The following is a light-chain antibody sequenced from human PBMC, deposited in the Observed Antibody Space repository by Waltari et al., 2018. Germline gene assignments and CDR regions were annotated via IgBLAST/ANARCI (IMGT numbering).Light chain of an antibody. J-gene: IGLJ1*01. CDR3: LSFSAVGTRV. V-gene: IGLV2-14*03. Sequence: QSALTQPASVSGSPGQSITISCTGTSSDVGSYNYVSWYQQHPDKVPKLLIFDVIYRPSGVSDRFSGSKSGNTASLTSSGLRADDEADYYCLSFSAVGTRVFGTGTRVTVL. CDR2: DVI. CDR1: SSDVGSYNY.